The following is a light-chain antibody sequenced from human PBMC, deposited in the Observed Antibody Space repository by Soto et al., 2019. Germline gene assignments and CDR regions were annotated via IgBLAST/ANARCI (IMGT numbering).Light chain of an antibody. J-gene: IGKJ1*01. CDR3: QQYNNWPPGT. Sequence: EIVMTQSPATLSVSPGERATHSCRASQSVNSNLAWYQQKPGQAPRLLIYGASTRATGIPARFSGRGSGTAFSLTISSLQSEDFAVYYCQQYNNWPPGTFGQGTKVEIK. V-gene: IGKV3-15*01. CDR2: GAS. CDR1: QSVNSN.